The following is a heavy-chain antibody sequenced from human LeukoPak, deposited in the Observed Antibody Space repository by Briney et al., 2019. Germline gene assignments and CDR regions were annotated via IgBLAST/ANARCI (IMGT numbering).Heavy chain of an antibody. J-gene: IGHJ4*02. V-gene: IGHV4-38-2*01. CDR2: IYHSGST. Sequence: SETLSLICAVSGYSISSGYYWGWIRQPPGKGLEWIASIYHSGSTYYNPSLKSRVTTSVDTSKNQFSLKLSSVTVTDTAVYYCARHAHTSTWYASFDSWGQGTLVTVSS. CDR1: GYSISSGYY. CDR3: ARHAHTSTWYASFDS. D-gene: IGHD6-13*01.